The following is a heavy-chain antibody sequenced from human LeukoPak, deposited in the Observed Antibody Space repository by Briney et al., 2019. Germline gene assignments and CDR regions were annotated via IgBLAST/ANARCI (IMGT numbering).Heavy chain of an antibody. V-gene: IGHV3-74*01. D-gene: IGHD2-2*01. CDR3: ARTLGVPSAFAP. CDR2: INSDGSST. J-gene: IGHJ5*02. CDR1: GFTFRNFW. Sequence: GGSLLLSCAASGFTFRNFWMHWVRQAPGKGLLWVSRINSDGSSTTYADSVKDRFTISRDNAKNTVYLQMNSLRAEDTAVYYCARTLGVPSAFAPWGQGILVTVSS.